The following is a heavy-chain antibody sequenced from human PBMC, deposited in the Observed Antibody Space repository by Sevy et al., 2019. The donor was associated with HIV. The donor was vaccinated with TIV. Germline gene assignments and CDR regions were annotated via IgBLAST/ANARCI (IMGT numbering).Heavy chain of an antibody. Sequence: ASVKVSCKASGGTFSSYAISWVRQAPGQGLEWMGGIIPIFGTANYAQKFQGRVTITADESTSTVYMVLSSLRPDDAAVYYCAREVTGTTYGFDPWGQGTLVTVSS. D-gene: IGHD1-7*01. CDR2: IIPIFGTA. J-gene: IGHJ5*02. V-gene: IGHV1-69*13. CDR3: AREVTGTTYGFDP. CDR1: GGTFSSYA.